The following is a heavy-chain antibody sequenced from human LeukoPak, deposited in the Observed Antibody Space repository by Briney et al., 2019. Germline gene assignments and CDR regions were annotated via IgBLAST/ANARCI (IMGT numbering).Heavy chain of an antibody. CDR1: GGSISSYY. Sequence: SETLSLTCSVSGGSISSYYWSWLRQPAGKGLEWIGRIRTSASTEYNPSLKSRVTMSVDTSKNQFSLKLTSVTAADTAVYFCARDDNSGYSDDAFDIWGQGTLVTVSS. V-gene: IGHV4-4*07. CDR3: ARDDNSGYSDDAFDI. D-gene: IGHD5-12*01. J-gene: IGHJ3*02. CDR2: IRTSAST.